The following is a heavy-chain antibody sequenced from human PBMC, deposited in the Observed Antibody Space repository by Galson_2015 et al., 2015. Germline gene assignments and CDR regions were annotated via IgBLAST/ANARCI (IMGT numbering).Heavy chain of an antibody. V-gene: IGHV3-23*01. CDR2: ISGSGGST. CDR3: AKDPYYDYIWGSGWFDP. J-gene: IGHJ5*02. Sequence: LRLSCAASGFTFSSYAMSWVRQAPGKGLEWVSAISGSGGSTYYADSVKGRFTISRDNSKNTLYLQMNSLRAEDTAVYYCAKDPYYDYIWGSGWFDPWGQGTLVTVSS. D-gene: IGHD3-16*01. CDR1: GFTFSSYA.